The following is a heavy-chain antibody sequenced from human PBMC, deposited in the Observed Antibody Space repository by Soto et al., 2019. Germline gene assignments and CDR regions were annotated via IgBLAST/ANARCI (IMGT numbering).Heavy chain of an antibody. V-gene: IGHV6-1*01. J-gene: IGHJ5*02. D-gene: IGHD1-1*01. Sequence: SETLSLTCAISGDSVSSNSATWNWIRQSPSRGLEWLGRTYYRSKWYNDYAVSVKSRITIKPDTSKNQFSLQLSSMTPEDTAVYYCARKSIGTGGWFAPWGQGTLVTVSS. CDR3: ARKSIGTGGWFAP. CDR1: GDSVSSNSAT. CDR2: TYYRSKWYN.